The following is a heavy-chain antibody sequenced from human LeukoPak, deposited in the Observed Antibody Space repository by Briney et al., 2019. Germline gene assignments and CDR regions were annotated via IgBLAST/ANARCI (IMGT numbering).Heavy chain of an antibody. V-gene: IGHV3-23*01. D-gene: IGHD2-21*01. J-gene: IGHJ4*02. CDR1: GFTFSSYA. CDR3: ATLRETYCGGDCCSFDY. Sequence: AGGSLRLSCAASGFTFSSYAMSWVRQAPGKGLEWVSAISGSGGSTYYADSVKGRFTISRDNSKNTLYLQMNSLRAEDTAVYYCATLRETYCGGDCCSFDYWGQGTLVTVSS. CDR2: ISGSGGST.